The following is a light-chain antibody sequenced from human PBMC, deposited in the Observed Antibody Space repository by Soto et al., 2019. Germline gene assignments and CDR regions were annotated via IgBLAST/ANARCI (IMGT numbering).Light chain of an antibody. Sequence: EIVLTQSPGTLSLSPGEGATLSCRASQSITNNFLAWYQQKPGQAPRVLIYGASSRATGIPDRFSGSGSGADFTLTISRLEPEDFAVYHCQQYGGSPLTFGGGTKVE. J-gene: IGKJ4*01. V-gene: IGKV3-20*01. CDR1: QSITNNF. CDR2: GAS. CDR3: QQYGGSPLT.